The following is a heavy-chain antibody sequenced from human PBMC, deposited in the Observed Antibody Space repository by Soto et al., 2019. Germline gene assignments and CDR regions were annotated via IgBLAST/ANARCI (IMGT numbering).Heavy chain of an antibody. J-gene: IGHJ4*02. V-gene: IGHV1-46*01. CDR1: GYTFTSYS. Sequence: QVQLVQSGAEVKKPGASVRVSCTASGYTFTSYSIHWVRRAPGQGLEWMGLINLSGGSTHFAQKFQGRGTLTRDTSTSTVYMELSSLESEDTAVYYCARTLASAGNDYWGQGTLVTVSS. CDR3: ARTLASAGNDY. D-gene: IGHD6-13*01. CDR2: INLSGGST.